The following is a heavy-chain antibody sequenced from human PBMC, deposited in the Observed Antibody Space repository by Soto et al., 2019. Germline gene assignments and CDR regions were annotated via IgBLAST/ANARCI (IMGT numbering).Heavy chain of an antibody. V-gene: IGHV3-48*03. CDR3: AIYDSSGYWFGMDV. Sequence: EVQLVESGGGLVQPGGSLRLSCAASGFTFSSYEMNWVRQAPGKGLEWVSYISSSGSTIYYADSVKGRFTISRDNAKNSLYLQMNSLRAEDTAVYYCAIYDSSGYWFGMDVWGQGTTVTVSS. CDR2: ISSSGSTI. J-gene: IGHJ6*02. D-gene: IGHD3-22*01. CDR1: GFTFSSYE.